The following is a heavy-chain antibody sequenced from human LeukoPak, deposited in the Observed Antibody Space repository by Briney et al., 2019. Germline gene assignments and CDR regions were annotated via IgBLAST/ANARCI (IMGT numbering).Heavy chain of an antibody. Sequence: GEPLRISCKGSGYSFTSHWFGWVRQLPGKGLEWMGLVYPDDSDTRYIPSFRGQVTTSPDKSMSTAYLEWSRLKASDTATYYCAKTLTSGYVGLYSNYSDSWGQGTLVTVSS. D-gene: IGHD5-12*01. CDR3: AKTLTSGYVGLYSNYSDS. V-gene: IGHV5-51*01. CDR2: VYPDDSDT. J-gene: IGHJ4*02. CDR1: GYSFTSHW.